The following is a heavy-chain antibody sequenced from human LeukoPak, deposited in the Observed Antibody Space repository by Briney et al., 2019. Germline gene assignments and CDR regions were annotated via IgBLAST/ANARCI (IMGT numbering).Heavy chain of an antibody. J-gene: IGHJ4*02. CDR3: ARDTVIMIRGGHTEIDY. Sequence: GASVKVSCKASGYTFTSYYMHWVRQAPGQGLEWMGIINPSGGSTSYAQKFQGRVTMTRDTSTSTVYMELSSLRSEDTAVYYCARDTVIMIRGGHTEIDYWGQGTLVTVSS. CDR1: GYTFTSYY. V-gene: IGHV1-46*01. CDR2: INPSGGST. D-gene: IGHD3-10*01.